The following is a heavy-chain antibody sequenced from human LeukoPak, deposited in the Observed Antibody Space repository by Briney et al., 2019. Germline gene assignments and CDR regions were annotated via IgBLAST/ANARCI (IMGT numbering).Heavy chain of an antibody. J-gene: IGHJ4*02. D-gene: IGHD6-19*01. V-gene: IGHV3-23*01. CDR3: AKDHGGGWLYYFDY. Sequence: PGGSLRLSCAASGFTFSSYAMSWVRQAPGKGLKWVSAISGSGGSTYYADSVKGRFTISRDNSKNTLYLQMNSLRAEDTAVYYCAKDHGGGWLYYFDYWGQGTLVTVSS. CDR2: ISGSGGST. CDR1: GFTFSSYA.